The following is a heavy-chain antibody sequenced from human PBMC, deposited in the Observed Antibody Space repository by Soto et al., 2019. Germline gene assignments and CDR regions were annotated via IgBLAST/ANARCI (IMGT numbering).Heavy chain of an antibody. Sequence: PGGSLRLSCAASGFTFSSYGMHWVRQAPGKGLEWVAVISYDGSNKYYADSVKGRFTISRDNSKNTLYLQMNSLRAEDTAVYYCAKSALGGTIFGVVTLYYFDYWGQGTLVTVSS. D-gene: IGHD3-3*01. CDR1: GFTFSSYG. V-gene: IGHV3-30*18. CDR3: AKSALGGTIFGVVTLYYFDY. J-gene: IGHJ4*02. CDR2: ISYDGSNK.